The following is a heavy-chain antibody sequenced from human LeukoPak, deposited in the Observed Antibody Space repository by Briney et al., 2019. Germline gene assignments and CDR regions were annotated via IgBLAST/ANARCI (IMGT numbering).Heavy chain of an antibody. CDR3: ARSREAASGTPHYFDY. V-gene: IGHV4-61*08. Sequence: SETLSLTCTVSGGFISSGDYYWSWVRQPPGEGLEWIAYIYYSGITHYNPSLKSRVTMSVDTSKNQFSLNLGSVTAADTAVYYCARSREAASGTPHYFDYWGQGALVTVSS. CDR1: GGFISSGDYY. D-gene: IGHD6-13*01. CDR2: IYYSGIT. J-gene: IGHJ4*02.